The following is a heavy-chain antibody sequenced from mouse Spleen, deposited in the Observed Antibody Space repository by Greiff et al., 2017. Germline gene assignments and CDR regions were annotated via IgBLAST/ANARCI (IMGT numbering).Heavy chain of an antibody. CDR3: AREGDKEYYFDY. Sequence: VQLQQPGAELVKPGASVKMSCKASGYTFTSYWITWVKQRPGQGLEWIGDIYPGSGSTNYNEKFKSKATLTVDTSSSTAYMQLSSLTSEDSAFYYCAREGDKEYYFDYWGQGTTLTVSS. V-gene: IGHV1-55*01. CDR2: IYPGSGST. CDR1: GYTFTSYW. D-gene: IGHD2-13*01. J-gene: IGHJ2*01.